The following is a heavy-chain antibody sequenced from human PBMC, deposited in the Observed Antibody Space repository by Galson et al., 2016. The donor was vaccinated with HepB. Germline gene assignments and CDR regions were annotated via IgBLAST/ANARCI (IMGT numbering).Heavy chain of an antibody. V-gene: IGHV5-51*01. CDR1: GYIFSTYW. J-gene: IGHJ4*02. D-gene: IGHD2/OR15-2a*01. CDR3: ARRGLYSTTFDY. Sequence: SGAEVKKSGESLKISCKGSGYIFSTYWIGWVRQMPGKGLEWMGIIYPRDSTTRYSASFQGHVTISADKSTSTAYLQWRSLKASDTAMYYCARRGLYSTTFDYWGQGTLVTVSS. CDR2: IYPRDSTT.